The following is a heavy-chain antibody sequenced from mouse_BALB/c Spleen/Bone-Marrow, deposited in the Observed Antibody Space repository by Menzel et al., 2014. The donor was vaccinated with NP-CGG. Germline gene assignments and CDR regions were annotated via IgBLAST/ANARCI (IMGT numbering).Heavy chain of an antibody. J-gene: IGHJ1*01. Sequence: EVHLVESGAELVKPGASVKLSCTASGFNIKDTYMHWVKQRPEQGLEWIGRIDPANGNTKYDPKFQGKATITADTSSNTAYLQLSSLASEDPSVYYCARGGTTATWYFDVWGAGTTVTVSS. D-gene: IGHD1-2*01. CDR3: ARGGTTATWYFDV. CDR2: IDPANGNT. V-gene: IGHV14-3*02. CDR1: GFNIKDTY.